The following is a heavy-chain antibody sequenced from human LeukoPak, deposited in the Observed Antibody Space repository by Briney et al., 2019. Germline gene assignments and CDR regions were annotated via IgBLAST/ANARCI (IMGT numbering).Heavy chain of an antibody. CDR3: ARGKGYSTGWYFDY. Sequence: SETLSLTCTVSGGSISGYYWSWIRQPAGEGLEWIGRIVASGSTNYSPSLKSRVTMSVDTSKSQFSLKLSSVIAADTAVYYCARGKGYSTGWYFDYWGQGTLVTVSS. D-gene: IGHD6-19*01. J-gene: IGHJ4*02. V-gene: IGHV4-4*07. CDR1: GGSISGYY. CDR2: IVASGST.